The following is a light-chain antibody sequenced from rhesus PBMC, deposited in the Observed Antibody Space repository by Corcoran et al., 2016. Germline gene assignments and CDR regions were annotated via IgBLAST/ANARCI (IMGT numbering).Light chain of an antibody. CDR1: QSVSSW. Sequence: DVQMTQSPSSLSASVGDTVTITCRASQSVSSWFAWYQQKPGKAPKLLIYQAFTLQSGVPSRVSGSVSGTDFHLTISSLQSEDFATYYRQQYSSSPWTFGQGTKVEI. V-gene: IGKV1-22*01. J-gene: IGKJ1*01. CDR3: QQYSSSPWT. CDR2: QAF.